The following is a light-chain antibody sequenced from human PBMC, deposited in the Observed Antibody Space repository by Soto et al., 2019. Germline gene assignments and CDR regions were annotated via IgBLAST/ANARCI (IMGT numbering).Light chain of an antibody. V-gene: IGKV1-5*03. CDR2: KTS. CDR1: QSISIW. J-gene: IGKJ1*01. CDR3: QHWHDYSWT. Sequence: DIHMTQSPSILSASVGDRVTITCRASQSISIWLAWYQQKPGKAPNLLIYKTSSLETGVPSRFSGSGSGTEFTLTISSLQPDDFATYYCQHWHDYSWTFGQGTKVEVK.